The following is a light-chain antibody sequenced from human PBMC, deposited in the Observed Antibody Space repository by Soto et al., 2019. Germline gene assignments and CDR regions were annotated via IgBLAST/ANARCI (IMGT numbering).Light chain of an antibody. J-gene: IGKJ2*01. CDR2: GAS. CDR3: QQYNNWPYT. CDR1: QSVSSN. V-gene: IGKV3-15*01. Sequence: DIVMTQSPATLSVSPGERAALSCRASQSVSSNFAWYQQKPGQAPRLLIYGASTRATGIPARFSGSGSGTEFTLTISSLQSEDFAVYYCQQYNNWPYTFGQGTKLEI.